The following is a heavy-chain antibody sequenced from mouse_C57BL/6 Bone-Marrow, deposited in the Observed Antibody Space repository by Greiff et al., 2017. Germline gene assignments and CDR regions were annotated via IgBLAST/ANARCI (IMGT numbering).Heavy chain of an antibody. Sequence: QVQLQQPGAELVRPGTSVKLSCKASGYTFTSYWMHWVKQRPGQGLEWIGVIDPSDSYTNCNQKFKGKATLTVDTSSSTAYMQLSSLTSADSAVYYCARSLYDGYYGYYFDYWGQGTTLTVSS. J-gene: IGHJ2*01. CDR3: ARSLYDGYYGYYFDY. V-gene: IGHV1-59*01. CDR1: GYTFTSYW. D-gene: IGHD2-3*01. CDR2: IDPSDSYT.